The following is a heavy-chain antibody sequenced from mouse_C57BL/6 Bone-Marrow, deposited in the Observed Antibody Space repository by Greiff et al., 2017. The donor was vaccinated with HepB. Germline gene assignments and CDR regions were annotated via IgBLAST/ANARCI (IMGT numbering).Heavy chain of an antibody. J-gene: IGHJ4*01. CDR3: ALISILDY. CDR2: ISYDGSN. V-gene: IGHV3-6*01. Sequence: VQLQQSGPGLVKPSQSLSLTCSVTGYSITSGYYWNWIRQFPGNKLEWMGYISYDGSNNYNPSLKNRISITRDTSKNQFFLKLNSVTTEDTATYYCALISILDYWGQGTSVTVSS. CDR1: GYSITSGYY.